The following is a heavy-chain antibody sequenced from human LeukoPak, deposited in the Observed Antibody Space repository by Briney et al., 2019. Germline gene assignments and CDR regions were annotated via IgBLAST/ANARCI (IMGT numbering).Heavy chain of an antibody. CDR2: ITQDGNQK. J-gene: IGHJ4*02. CDR1: GVSFSNYW. D-gene: IGHD3-10*01. V-gene: IGHV3-7*05. Sequence: GGSLRLSCAASGVSFSNYWMDWVRQAPGKGLEWVATITQDGNQKYYVDSVKGRFTISRDNAEKSLFLQVSSLRADDTAVYYCTTEDWFRFDSWGQGTLLTVSS. CDR3: TTEDWFRFDS.